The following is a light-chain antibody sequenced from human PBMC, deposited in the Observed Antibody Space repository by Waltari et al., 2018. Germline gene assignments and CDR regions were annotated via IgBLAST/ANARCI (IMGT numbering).Light chain of an antibody. CDR2: EVS. V-gene: IGLV2-23*02. J-gene: IGLJ2*01. CDR3: YSYAGSSPVV. Sequence: QSALTQPPSVSGSPGQSITIPCTGTSSDVGRYNLVSWYQQHPGKAPKLMIYEVSKRPSGVSNRFSGSKSGNTASLTIAGLQAEDEADYYCYSYAGSSPVVFGGGTKLTVL. CDR1: SSDVGRYNL.